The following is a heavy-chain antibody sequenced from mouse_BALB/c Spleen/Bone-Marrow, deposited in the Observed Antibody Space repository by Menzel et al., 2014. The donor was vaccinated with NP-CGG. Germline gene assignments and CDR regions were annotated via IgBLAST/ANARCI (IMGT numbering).Heavy chain of an antibody. CDR1: GFNIKNTY. CDR3: ATYYYGSSLFAY. D-gene: IGHD1-1*01. Sequence: VQLKQSGAELVKPGASVKLSCTASGFNIKNTYIHWVKQRPEQGLEWIGRIDPANVNTKYDPKFQGKATITADTSSNTAYLQLSSLTSEDTDVYYCATYYYGSSLFAYWGQGTLVTVSA. CDR2: IDPANVNT. V-gene: IGHV14-3*02. J-gene: IGHJ3*01.